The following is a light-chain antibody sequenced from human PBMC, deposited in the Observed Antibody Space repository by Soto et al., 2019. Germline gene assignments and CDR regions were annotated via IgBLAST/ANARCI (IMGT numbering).Light chain of an antibody. CDR1: QSVDSY. Sequence: DIVLTQSPATLSLSPGERATLSCRASQSVDSYLAWYQQKPGQAPRLLIYDASNRATGIPARFSGSGSGTDFTLTISSLESEDFAFYYCQQRGNWPPFTFGPGTRVDIK. J-gene: IGKJ3*01. CDR3: QQRGNWPPFT. V-gene: IGKV3-11*01. CDR2: DAS.